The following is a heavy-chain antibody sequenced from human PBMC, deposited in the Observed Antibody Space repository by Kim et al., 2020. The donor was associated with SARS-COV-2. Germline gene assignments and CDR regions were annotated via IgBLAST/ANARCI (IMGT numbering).Heavy chain of an antibody. V-gene: IGHV4-34*01. J-gene: IGHJ3*02. CDR2: INHSGST. CDR1: GGSFSGYY. CDR3: GRGINEDAFDI. Sequence: SETLSLTCAVYGGSFSGYYWSWIRQPPGKGLEWIGEINHSGSTNYNPSLKSRVTISVDTSKNQFSLKLSSVTAADTAVYYCGRGINEDAFDIWGQGTMVTVSS. D-gene: IGHD1-1*01.